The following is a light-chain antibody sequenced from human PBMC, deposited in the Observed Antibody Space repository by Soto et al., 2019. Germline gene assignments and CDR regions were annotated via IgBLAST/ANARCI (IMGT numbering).Light chain of an antibody. CDR2: AAS. CDR1: QSISSY. J-gene: IGKJ4*01. Sequence: DIQMTQSPSSLSASVGGRVTITCRASQSISSYLNWYQQKPGKAPKLLIYAASSLQSGVPSRFSGSGSGTDFTLTISSLQPEDFATYYCQQSYSPLTFGGGTKVDIK. CDR3: QQSYSPLT. V-gene: IGKV1-39*01.